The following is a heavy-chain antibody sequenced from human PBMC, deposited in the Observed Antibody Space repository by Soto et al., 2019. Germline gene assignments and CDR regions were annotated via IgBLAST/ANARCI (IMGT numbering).Heavy chain of an antibody. V-gene: IGHV3-30*18. CDR2: ISYDGSNK. J-gene: IGHJ5*02. D-gene: IGHD5-18*01. CDR1: GFTFSSYG. CDR3: AKDLSRVQLWANWFDP. Sequence: PGGSLRLSCAASGFTFSSYGMHWVRQAPGKGLEWVAVISYDGSNKYCADSVKGRFTISRDNSKNTLYLQMNSLRAEDTAVYYCAKDLSRVQLWANWFDPWGQGTLVTVSS.